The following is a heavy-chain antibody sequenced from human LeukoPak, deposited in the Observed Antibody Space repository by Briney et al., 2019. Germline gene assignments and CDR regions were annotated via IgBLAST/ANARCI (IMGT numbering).Heavy chain of an antibody. Sequence: SETLSLTCTVSGGSISSSSYYWGWIRQPPGKGLEWIGSIYYSGSTYYNPSLKSRVTISVDTSKNQFSLKLSSVTAADTAVYYCASSPGGYSYGIFDYWGQGTLVTVSS. CDR1: GGSISSSSYY. CDR2: IYYSGST. D-gene: IGHD5-18*01. J-gene: IGHJ4*02. CDR3: ASSPGGYSYGIFDY. V-gene: IGHV4-39*07.